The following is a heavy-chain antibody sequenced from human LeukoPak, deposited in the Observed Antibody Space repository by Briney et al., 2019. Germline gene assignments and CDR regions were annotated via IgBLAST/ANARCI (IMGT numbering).Heavy chain of an antibody. D-gene: IGHD4-17*01. CDR1: GFTFSSYA. CDR3: ARAAMTTVTTDYFDY. Sequence: GRSLRLSCAASGFTFSSYAMHWVRQAPGKGLEWVAVISYDGSNKYYADSVKGRFTISRDNSKNTLYLQMNGLRAEDTAVYYCARAAMTTVTTDYFDYWGQGTLVTVSS. J-gene: IGHJ4*02. V-gene: IGHV3-30*04. CDR2: ISYDGSNK.